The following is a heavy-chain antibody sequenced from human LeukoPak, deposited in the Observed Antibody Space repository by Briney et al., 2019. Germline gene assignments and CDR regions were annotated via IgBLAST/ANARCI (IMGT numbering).Heavy chain of an antibody. J-gene: IGHJ4*02. CDR2: INTSSGGT. V-gene: IGHV1-2*02. CDR1: GYTFIGYY. D-gene: IGHD2-2*01. CDR3: ARDAETGCPDY. Sequence: ASVKVSCKASGYTFIGYYIHWVRQAPGQGLEWMGWINTSSGGTNYAQKFQGRVTMTRDTSISTAYMELTSLRSDDTAVYYCARDAETGCPDYWGQGTLVTVSS.